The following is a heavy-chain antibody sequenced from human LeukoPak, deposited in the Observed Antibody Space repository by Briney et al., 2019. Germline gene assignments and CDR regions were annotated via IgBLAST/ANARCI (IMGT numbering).Heavy chain of an antibody. CDR1: GFTFSNAW. D-gene: IGHD5-12*01. V-gene: IGHV3-15*01. CDR2: IKSKTDGGTT. Sequence: GGSLRLSCVASGFTFSNAWMSWVRQAPGKGLEWVGRIKSKTDGGTTDYAAPVKGRFTISRDDSKNTLYLQMNSLKTEDTAVYYCTTGIVDVWAKDIVATSEFDYWGQGTLVTVSS. CDR3: TTGIVDVWAKDIVATSEFDY. J-gene: IGHJ4*02.